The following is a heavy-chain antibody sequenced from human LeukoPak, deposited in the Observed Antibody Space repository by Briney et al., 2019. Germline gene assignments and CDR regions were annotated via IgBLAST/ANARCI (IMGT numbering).Heavy chain of an antibody. CDR3: TTGIGTIDF. Sequence: GGSLRLSCAASGFTFSGSAIHWVRQAPGKGLEWVGRIKSKTDVGTTDYAAPVKGRFTISRDDSKNTVYLQMNSLKTEDTGVYYCTTGIGTIDFWGQGTLVTVSS. CDR1: GFTFSGSA. CDR2: IKSKTDVGTT. J-gene: IGHJ4*02. D-gene: IGHD1-1*01. V-gene: IGHV3-15*01.